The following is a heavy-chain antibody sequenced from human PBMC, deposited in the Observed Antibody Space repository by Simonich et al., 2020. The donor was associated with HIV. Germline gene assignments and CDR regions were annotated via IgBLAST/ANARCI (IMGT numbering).Heavy chain of an antibody. V-gene: IGHV1-2*02. CDR3: ARGPFPNYYGSGSYWGGLDY. Sequence: QVQLVQSGSELKKPGASLKVSCKTSGYTFTSYPLNWVRQAPGKGLEWMGVTSPNGGDTNHAQKVQGRVTIPRDTAISTAYMELSRLRSDDTAVYYCARGPFPNYYGSGSYWGGLDYWGQGTPVTVSS. J-gene: IGHJ4*02. CDR2: TSPNGGDT. D-gene: IGHD3-10*01. CDR1: GYTFTSYP.